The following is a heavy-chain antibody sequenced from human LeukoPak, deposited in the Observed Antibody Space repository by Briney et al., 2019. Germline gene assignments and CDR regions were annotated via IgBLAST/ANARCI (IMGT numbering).Heavy chain of an antibody. J-gene: IGHJ5*02. V-gene: IGHV3-30*02. CDR1: GFTFSSYG. D-gene: IGHD6-6*01. Sequence: GGSLRLSCAASGFTFSSYGMHWVRQAPGKGLEWMAFIRYDGTKKYYADSVKGRFIISRDNSKNTLYLQMNSLRAEDSAVYFCYVTSSSFPWGQGTLVTVSS. CDR2: IRYDGTKK. CDR3: YVTSSSFP.